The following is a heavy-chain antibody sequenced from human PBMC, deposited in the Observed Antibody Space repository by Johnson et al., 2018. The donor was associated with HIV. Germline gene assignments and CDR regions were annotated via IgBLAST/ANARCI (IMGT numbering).Heavy chain of an antibody. Sequence: QVQLVESGGGVVQPGKSLRLSCAASGFTFSSYAMHWVRQAPGKGLEWVAVISYDGSNKYYADSVKGRFTISKDNAKNTLYLQRNRLRAEYTAMYFCARGGAFHAFDIWGHGTTVTVSS. V-gene: IGHV3-30-3*01. J-gene: IGHJ3*02. CDR1: GFTFSSYA. D-gene: IGHD3-3*02. CDR3: ARGGAFHAFDI. CDR2: ISYDGSNK.